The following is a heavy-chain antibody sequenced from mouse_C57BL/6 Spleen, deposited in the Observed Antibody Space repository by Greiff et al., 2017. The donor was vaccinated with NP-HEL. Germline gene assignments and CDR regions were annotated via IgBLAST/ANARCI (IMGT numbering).Heavy chain of an antibody. CDR3: ARYDYGAYYFDY. CDR1: GYTFTDYY. J-gene: IGHJ2*01. D-gene: IGHD1-1*01. V-gene: IGHV1-26*01. CDR2: INPNNGGT. Sequence: EVQLQQSGPELVKPGASVKISCKASGYTFTDYYMNWVKQSHGKSLEWIGDINPNNGGTSYNQKFKGKATLTVDKSSSTAYMELRSLPSEDSAVYYCARYDYGAYYFDYWGQGTTLTVSS.